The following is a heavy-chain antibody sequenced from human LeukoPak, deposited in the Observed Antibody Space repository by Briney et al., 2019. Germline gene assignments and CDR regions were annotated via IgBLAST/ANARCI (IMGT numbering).Heavy chain of an antibody. J-gene: IGHJ6*02. CDR2: ISGSDGNT. D-gene: IGHD1-14*01. CDR1: GFTFSNYA. Sequence: PGGSLRLSCAATGFTFSNYAMSWVSQAPGKGLECVSTISGSDGNTYYADSVKGRFTISRDTSKNTLYLQMNSLRSEDTAVYYCARGGNEYYYYGMDVWGQGTTVTVSS. CDR3: ARGGNEYYYYGMDV. V-gene: IGHV3-23*01.